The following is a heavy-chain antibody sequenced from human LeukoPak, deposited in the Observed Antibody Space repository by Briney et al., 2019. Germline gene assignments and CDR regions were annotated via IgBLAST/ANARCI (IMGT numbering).Heavy chain of an antibody. D-gene: IGHD5-12*01. CDR1: GGSFSGYY. V-gene: IGHV4-30-4*01. CDR2: IYYSGST. CDR3: AREVGEWLRSIDDAFDI. Sequence: PSETLSLTCAVYGGSFSGYYWSWIRQPPGKGLEWIGYIYYSGSTYYNPSLKSRVTISVDTSKNQFSLKLSSVTAADTAVYYCAREVGEWLRSIDDAFDIWGQGTMVTVSS. J-gene: IGHJ3*02.